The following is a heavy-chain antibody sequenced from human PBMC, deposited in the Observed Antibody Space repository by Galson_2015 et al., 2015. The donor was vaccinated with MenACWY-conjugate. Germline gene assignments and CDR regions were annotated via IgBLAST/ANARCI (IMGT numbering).Heavy chain of an antibody. CDR3: ARAAGDRVSGGGLPFDY. Sequence: SVKVSCKASGGTFSNYAISWVRQASGQGPEWMGGITPMFGTANYAQTFQGRVTITADEPTGTVYMELSSLRYDDTAVYYCARAAGDRVSGGGLPFDYWGQGTLVTVSS. V-gene: IGHV1-69*13. D-gene: IGHD2-21*01. CDR1: GGTFSNYA. CDR2: ITPMFGTA. J-gene: IGHJ4*02.